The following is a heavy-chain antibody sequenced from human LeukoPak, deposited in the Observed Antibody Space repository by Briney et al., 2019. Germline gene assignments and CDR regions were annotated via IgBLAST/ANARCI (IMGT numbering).Heavy chain of an antibody. V-gene: IGHV3-23*01. CDR1: GFTFSSDA. CDR2: MSGSVGST. D-gene: IGHD3-22*01. CDR3: AKESGYYDSSGYEGY. Sequence: PVRSLRLSCAASGFTFSSDAMSWGRQAPGKGLEWVSAMSGSVGSTYYANSVKGRFTISRDNSKNTLYLQMNSLRAEDTAVYYCAKESGYYDSSGYEGYWGQGTLVTVSS. J-gene: IGHJ4*02.